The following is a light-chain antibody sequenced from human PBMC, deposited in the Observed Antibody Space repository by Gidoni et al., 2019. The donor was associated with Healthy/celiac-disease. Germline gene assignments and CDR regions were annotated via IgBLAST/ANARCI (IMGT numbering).Light chain of an antibody. CDR2: GAS. CDR1: QSVSSSY. CDR3: QHYGSSPFT. Sequence: EIVLTQSPGTLSLSPGERAALSCRASQSVSSSYLAWYQQKPGQAPRLLNYGASSRATGIPDRFSGSGSGTDFTLTISRLEPEDFAVYYCQHYGSSPFTFGTGTKVDIK. V-gene: IGKV3-20*01. J-gene: IGKJ3*01.